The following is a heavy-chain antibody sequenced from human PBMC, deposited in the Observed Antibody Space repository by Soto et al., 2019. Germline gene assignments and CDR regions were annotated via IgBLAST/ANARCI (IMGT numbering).Heavy chain of an antibody. CDR2: IRSKANTYAT. J-gene: IGHJ4*02. CDR3: ARGFYDFWSGHPKRLDY. CDR1: GFTFSGSA. D-gene: IGHD3-3*01. Sequence: EVQLVESGGGLVQPGGSLKLSCVASGFTFSGSAMHWVRQASGKGLEWVGRIRSKANTYATAYAMSVKGRFTISRDDSRNTAYLQMNSLKTEDTAVYYCARGFYDFWSGHPKRLDYWGQGTVVTVSS. V-gene: IGHV3-73*02.